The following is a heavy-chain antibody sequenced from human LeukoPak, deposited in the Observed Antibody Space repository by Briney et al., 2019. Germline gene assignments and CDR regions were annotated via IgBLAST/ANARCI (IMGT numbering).Heavy chain of an antibody. J-gene: IGHJ4*02. V-gene: IGHV4-38-2*02. CDR1: GYSISSGYY. CDR2: IYHSGST. D-gene: IGHD4-23*01. Sequence: PSETLSLTCTVSGYSISSGYYWGWIRQPPGKGLEWIGSIYHSGSTYYNPSLKSRVTISVDTSKNQFSLKLSSVTAADTAVYYCAGYPADYGGNSGDYWGQGTLVTVSS. CDR3: AGYPADYGGNSGDY.